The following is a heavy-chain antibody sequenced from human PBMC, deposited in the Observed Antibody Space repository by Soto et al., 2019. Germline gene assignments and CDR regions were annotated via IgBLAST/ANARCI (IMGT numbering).Heavy chain of an antibody. D-gene: IGHD6-13*01. J-gene: IGHJ6*02. CDR2: ISYDGSNK. CDR3: ARGGYSSSWYVGMDV. V-gene: IGHV3-30-3*01. CDR1: GFTFSSYA. Sequence: SLRLSCAASGFTFSSYAMHWVRQAPGKGLEWVAVISYDGSNKYYADSVKGRFTISRDNSKNTLYLQMNSLRAEDTAVYYCARGGYSSSWYVGMDVWGQGTTVTVSS.